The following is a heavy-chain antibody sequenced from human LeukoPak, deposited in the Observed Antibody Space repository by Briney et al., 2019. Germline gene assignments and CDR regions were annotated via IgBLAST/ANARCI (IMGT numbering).Heavy chain of an antibody. D-gene: IGHD2-2*02. CDR1: GGSISSYY. CDR3: ASYQGYCSSTSCYKWFDP. J-gene: IGHJ5*02. Sequence: PSETLSLTCTVSGGSISSYYWSWIRQPPGKGLEWLGYIYYSGSTNYNPSLKSRVTISVDTSKNQFSLKLSSVTAADTAVYYCASYQGYCSSTSCYKWFDPWGQGTLVTVSS. V-gene: IGHV4-59*01. CDR2: IYYSGST.